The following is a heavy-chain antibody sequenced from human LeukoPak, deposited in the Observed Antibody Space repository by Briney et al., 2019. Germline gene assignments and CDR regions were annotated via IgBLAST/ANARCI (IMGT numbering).Heavy chain of an antibody. Sequence: ASVKVSFKASGYTFTRYYMYWVRQAPGQGLAWMGIINPSGGSTNYAQKFQGRVTMTRDTSTNTVYMELSSLRAEDTAVYYCAELGITMIGGVWGKGTTVTISS. CDR3: AELGITMIGGV. CDR2: INPSGGST. D-gene: IGHD3-10*02. CDR1: GYTFTRYY. J-gene: IGHJ6*04. V-gene: IGHV1-46*01.